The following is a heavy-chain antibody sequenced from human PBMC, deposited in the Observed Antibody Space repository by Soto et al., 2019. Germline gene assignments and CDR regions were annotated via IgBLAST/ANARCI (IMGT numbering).Heavy chain of an antibody. V-gene: IGHV3-33*01. D-gene: IGHD3-10*01. CDR1: GFTFSSYG. CDR3: ARDYYGSGSYLVDV. J-gene: IGHJ6*02. CDR2: IWYDGSNK. Sequence: PGGSLRLSCAASGFTFSSYGMHWVRQAPGKGLEWVAVIWYDGSNKYYADSVKGRFTISRDNSKNTLYLQMNSLRAEDTAVYYCARDYYGSGSYLVDVWGQGTTVTVSS.